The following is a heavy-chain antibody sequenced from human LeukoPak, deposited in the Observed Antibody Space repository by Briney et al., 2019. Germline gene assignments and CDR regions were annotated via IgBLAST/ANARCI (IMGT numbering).Heavy chain of an antibody. CDR1: GVSLSSYG. CDR3: AAAGLGVAHWVDS. V-gene: IGHV3-30*02. D-gene: IGHD2-15*01. J-gene: IGHJ5*01. Sequence: GGSLRLSCLVSGVSLSSYGMHWVRQAPGKGLEWLAWLPYDGSYNLTAASLKGRFAISKDISTNTLYLDMDSLTTEDTAVYYCAAAGLGVAHWVDSWGQGTLVTVSS. CDR2: LPYDGSYN.